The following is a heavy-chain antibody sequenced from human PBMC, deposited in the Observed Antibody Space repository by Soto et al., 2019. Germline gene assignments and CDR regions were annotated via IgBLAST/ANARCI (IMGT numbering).Heavy chain of an antibody. D-gene: IGHD3-3*01. CDR1: GYRFETYA. Sequence: QVQLVQSGGEVKKPGASVKVSCKSSGYRFETYAMNWVRQAPGQGLEWMGWTSSYNTDTFYADKFQDRVSMTTDTSTGTAYMELGSLSSDDTAVYYCARGHGVIIGAMDVWGQGTAVTVSS. V-gene: IGHV1-18*01. J-gene: IGHJ6*02. CDR3: ARGHGVIIGAMDV. CDR2: TSSYNTDT.